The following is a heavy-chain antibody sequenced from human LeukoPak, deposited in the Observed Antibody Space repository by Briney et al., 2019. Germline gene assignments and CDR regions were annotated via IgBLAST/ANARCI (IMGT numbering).Heavy chain of an antibody. J-gene: IGHJ4*02. D-gene: IGHD5-18*01. CDR3: ARSWIQIWLGVGSQLVYYFDY. Sequence: GGSLRLSCAASGFTFSNYWMSWVRQAPGKGLGWVASIKQDGSEKSYVDSVKGRLTISRDNAKNSLYLQMNSLRGEDTAVYYCARSWIQIWLGVGSQLVYYFDYWGQGTQVTVSS. CDR2: IKQDGSEK. CDR1: GFTFSNYW. V-gene: IGHV3-7*01.